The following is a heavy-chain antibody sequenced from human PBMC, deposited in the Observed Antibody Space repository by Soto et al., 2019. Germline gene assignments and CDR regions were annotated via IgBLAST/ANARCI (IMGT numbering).Heavy chain of an antibody. D-gene: IGHD3-10*01. CDR2: IDPSDSST. Sequence: GESLQISCQASGFCFTSYWITWVRQMPGRGMEWMARIDPSDSSTNYSPSFRGHVTFSADRSITTAYLQWSYQKASQTAIYYCAMGVKMATPHRTDFDNCGQGTLV. V-gene: IGHV5-10-1*01. CDR3: AMGVKMATPHRTDFDN. CDR1: GFCFTSYW. J-gene: IGHJ4*02.